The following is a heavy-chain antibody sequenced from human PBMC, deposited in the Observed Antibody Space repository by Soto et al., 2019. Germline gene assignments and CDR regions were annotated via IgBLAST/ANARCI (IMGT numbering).Heavy chain of an antibody. CDR3: AREYCSSTSCTGFDI. V-gene: IGHV1-8*01. D-gene: IGHD2-2*01. Sequence: ASVKVSCKTSGYTFTNYDINWVRQAPGQGLEWMGWMNPNSGKADYAQQFQGRVSMTRNTAISTAYMELSGLRSEDTAVYYCAREYCSSTSCTGFDIWGQGTMVTVSS. CDR1: GYTFTNYD. J-gene: IGHJ3*02. CDR2: MNPNSGKA.